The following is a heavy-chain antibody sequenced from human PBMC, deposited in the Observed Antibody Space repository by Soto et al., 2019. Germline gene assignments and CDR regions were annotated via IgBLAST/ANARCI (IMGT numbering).Heavy chain of an antibody. CDR2: ISWNSDNI. CDR3: AKDRYRSSTSCYDAFDI. V-gene: IGHV3-9*01. CDR1: GFSFDDYA. J-gene: IGHJ3*02. Sequence: EVQLVESGGGLVQPGRSLRLSCAASGFSFDDYAMHWVRQAPGKGLEWVSGISWNSDNIGYADSVKGRFTISRDNAKNSLYLQMNSLRAEDTALYYCAKDRYRSSTSCYDAFDIWGQGTMVTVSS. D-gene: IGHD2-2*01.